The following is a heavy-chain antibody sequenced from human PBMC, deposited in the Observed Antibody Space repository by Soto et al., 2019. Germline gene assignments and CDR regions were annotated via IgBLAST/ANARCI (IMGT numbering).Heavy chain of an antibody. D-gene: IGHD3-10*01. CDR2: INHSGST. CDR1: GGSFSGYY. Sequence: SETLSLTCAVYGGSFSGYYWSWIRQPPGKGLEWIGEINHSGSTNYNPSLKSRVTISVDTSKNQFSLKLSSVTAADTAVYYCARVLGSGSYYRRWFDPWGQGTLVTVSS. V-gene: IGHV4-34*01. CDR3: ARVLGSGSYYRRWFDP. J-gene: IGHJ5*02.